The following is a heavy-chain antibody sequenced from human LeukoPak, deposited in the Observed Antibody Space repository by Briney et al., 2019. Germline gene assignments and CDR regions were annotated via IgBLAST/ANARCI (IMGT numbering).Heavy chain of an antibody. CDR1: GGSISSYY. CDR3: ARAEGYGDPNTLDY. CDR2: IYTSGGT. V-gene: IGHV4-4*07. Sequence: PSETLSLTCTVSGGSISSYYWSWIRQPAGKGLEWIGRIYTSGGTNYNPSLKSRLTVSVDTSKNQFSLKLSSVTAADTAVYYCARAEGYGDPNTLDYWGQGTLVTVSS. D-gene: IGHD4-17*01. J-gene: IGHJ4*02.